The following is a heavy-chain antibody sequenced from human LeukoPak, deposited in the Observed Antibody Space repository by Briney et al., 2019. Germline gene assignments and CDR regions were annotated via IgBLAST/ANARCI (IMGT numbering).Heavy chain of an antibody. Sequence: GGSLRLSCAASGFTFSTYSMSWVRQAPGKGLEWVSSISSSSSNIYYADSVKGRFTISRDNAKNSLYLQMNSLRAEGTAVYYCARCTTGRTFGSLREIKKSREIDYWGQGTLVTVSS. CDR2: ISSSSSNI. CDR1: GFTFSTYS. J-gene: IGHJ4*02. D-gene: IGHD1-1*01. V-gene: IGHV3-21*01. CDR3: ARCTTGRTFGSLREIKKSREIDY.